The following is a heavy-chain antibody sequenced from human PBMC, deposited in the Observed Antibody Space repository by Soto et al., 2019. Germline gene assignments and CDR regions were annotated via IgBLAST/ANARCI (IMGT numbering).Heavy chain of an antibody. V-gene: IGHV1-18*04. D-gene: IGHD2-8*01. Sequence: ASVKVSCKASGYTFTSYGISWVREAPGQGLEWMGWIGAYNGNTNYAQKLQGRVTMTTDTSTSTAYMELRSLRSDDTAVYYCARDGDGVSCMDVWGQGTTVTVSS. CDR1: GYTFTSYG. J-gene: IGHJ6*02. CDR2: IGAYNGNT. CDR3: ARDGDGVSCMDV.